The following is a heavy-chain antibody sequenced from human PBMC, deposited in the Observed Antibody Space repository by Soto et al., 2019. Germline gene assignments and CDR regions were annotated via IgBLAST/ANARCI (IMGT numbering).Heavy chain of an antibody. CDR3: ARITRSPNSGYFDY. V-gene: IGHV4-59*01. CDR2: IYYTGST. D-gene: IGHD7-27*01. J-gene: IGHJ4*02. CDR1: GDSMSTYY. Sequence: SEILSLTCTVSGDSMSTYYWSWIRQPPGKGLEWVGYIYYTGSTNYNPSLKSRVTVSIDTSKNQFSLILSSVTAADTAVYYCARITRSPNSGYFDYWGQGALVTVSS.